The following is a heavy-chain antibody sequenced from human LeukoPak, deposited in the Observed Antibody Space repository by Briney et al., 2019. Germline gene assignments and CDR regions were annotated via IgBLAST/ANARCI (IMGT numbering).Heavy chain of an antibody. CDR2: INPNSDGT. CDR1: GYIFTGYY. J-gene: IGHJ4*02. D-gene: IGHD3-10*01. Sequence: ASVKVSCKASGYIFTGYYIHWVRQAPGQGLEWMGWINPNSDGTNYAQKFQGRVTMTRDTSTSTVYMELSSLRSEDTAVYYCARNVAGGLDYWGQGTLVTVSS. V-gene: IGHV1-2*02. CDR3: ARNVAGGLDY.